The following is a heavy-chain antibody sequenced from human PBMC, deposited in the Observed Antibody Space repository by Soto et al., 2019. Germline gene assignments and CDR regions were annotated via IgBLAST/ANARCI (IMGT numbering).Heavy chain of an antibody. CDR3: GKDIRSGSIDY. Sequence: GSLRLSCAASGYSITIHGMHWVRQAPGKGLEWVALIWSHGTDQYYADSVRGRFTVSRDTSTNTVFLQMHSLRADDTATYYCGKDIRSGSIDYWGQGTPVTVSS. V-gene: IGHV3-33*02. CDR1: GYSITIHG. D-gene: IGHD1-1*01. J-gene: IGHJ4*02. CDR2: IWSHGTDQ.